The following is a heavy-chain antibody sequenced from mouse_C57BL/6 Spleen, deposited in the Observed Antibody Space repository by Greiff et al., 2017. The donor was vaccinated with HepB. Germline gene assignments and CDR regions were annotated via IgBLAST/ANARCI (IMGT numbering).Heavy chain of an antibody. CDR2: IYTGGGYT. Sequence: VQLQQSGAELVRPGPSVKMSCKASGYTFTNYWIGWAQQRPGHGLEWIGDIYTGGGYTNYNEKFKGKATLTADKSSSTAYRQFSSLTSEDSAIYYCARRSSGYVNYFDYWGQGTTLTVSS. V-gene: IGHV1-63*01. J-gene: IGHJ2*01. CDR3: ARRSSGYVNYFDY. D-gene: IGHD3-2*02. CDR1: GYTFTNYW.